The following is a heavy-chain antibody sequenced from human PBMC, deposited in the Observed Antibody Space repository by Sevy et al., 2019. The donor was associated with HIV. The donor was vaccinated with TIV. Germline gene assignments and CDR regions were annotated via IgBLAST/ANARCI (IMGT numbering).Heavy chain of an antibody. CDR2: IYYSGST. Sequence: SETLSLTYTVSGGSISSSSYYWGWIRQPPGKGLEWIGSIYYSGSTYYNPSLKSRVTISVDTSKNQFSLKLSSVTAADTAVYYCARRTSWYVDYWGQGTLVTVSS. J-gene: IGHJ4*02. CDR3: ARRTSWYVDY. V-gene: IGHV4-39*01. D-gene: IGHD6-13*01. CDR1: GGSISSSSYY.